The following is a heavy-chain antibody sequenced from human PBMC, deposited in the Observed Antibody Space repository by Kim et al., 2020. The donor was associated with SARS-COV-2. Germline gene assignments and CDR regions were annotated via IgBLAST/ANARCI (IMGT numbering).Heavy chain of an antibody. CDR2: ISGDGGST. CDR1: GFTFDDYA. CDR3: AKDTSTVTTWWYMDV. J-gene: IGHJ6*03. D-gene: IGHD4-4*01. V-gene: IGHV3-43*02. Sequence: GGSLRLSCAASGFTFDDYAMHWVRQAPGKGLEWVSLISGDGGSTYYADSVKGRFTISRDNSKNSLYLQMNSLRTEDTALYYCAKDTSTVTTWWYMDVWGKGTTVTVSS.